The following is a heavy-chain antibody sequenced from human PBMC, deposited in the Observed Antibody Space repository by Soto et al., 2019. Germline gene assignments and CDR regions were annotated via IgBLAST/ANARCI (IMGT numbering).Heavy chain of an antibody. D-gene: IGHD6-13*01. CDR3: ARGRKLAHYYYYYYMDV. V-gene: IGHV4-59*01. J-gene: IGHJ6*03. Sequence: SETLSLTCTVSGGSISSYYWSWIRQPPGKGLEWIGYIYYSGSTNYNPSLKSRGTLSVDTSKNQFSLKLSSVTAADTAVYYCARGRKLAHYYYYYYMDVWGKGTTVTVSS. CDR1: GGSISSYY. CDR2: IYYSGST.